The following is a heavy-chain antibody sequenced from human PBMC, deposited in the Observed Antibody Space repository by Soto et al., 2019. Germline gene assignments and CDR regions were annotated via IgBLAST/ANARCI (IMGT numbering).Heavy chain of an antibody. J-gene: IGHJ6*02. CDR2: IYGTGNT. D-gene: IGHD6-13*01. Sequence: QLQLQESGPGLVKPSETLSLSCTVSGGSITSSFYWGWIRQPPGKGLEWIGSIYGTGNTYYNPSLKGRVTISAAPSKNQFSLNLISVPAADTAVYYCRSSSRYSTDVWGQGATVTVSS. V-gene: IGHV4-39*01. CDR1: GGSITSSFY. CDR3: RSSSRYSTDV.